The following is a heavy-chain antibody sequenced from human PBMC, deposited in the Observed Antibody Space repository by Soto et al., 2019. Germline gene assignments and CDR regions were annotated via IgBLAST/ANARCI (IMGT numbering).Heavy chain of an antibody. CDR2: IYYSGSP. J-gene: IGHJ3*02. D-gene: IGHD2-15*01. CDR3: AREVGDIVVVVAATAFDI. V-gene: IGHV4-39*07. Sequence: SETLSLTCTVSGGSISSSSYYWGWIRQPPGKGLEWIGSIYYSGSPYYNPSLKSRVTISVDTSKNQFSLKLSSVTAADTAVYYCAREVGDIVVVVAATAFDIWGQGTMVTVSS. CDR1: GGSISSSSYY.